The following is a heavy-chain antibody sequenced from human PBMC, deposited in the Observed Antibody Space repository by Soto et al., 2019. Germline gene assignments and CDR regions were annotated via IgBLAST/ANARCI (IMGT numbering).Heavy chain of an antibody. D-gene: IGHD3-10*01. J-gene: IGHJ5*02. CDR1: AFTVSGNY. Sequence: EVQLVESGGGLVQPGGSLRLSCAVSAFTVSGNYMNWVRQAPGKGLEWVSVIYSGGDTYYADSVKDRFTISRDNSKNTLYLQMNSLRAEDTAVYYCAREGRGGGWFDPWGQGTLVTVSS. CDR3: AREGRGGGWFDP. CDR2: IYSGGDT. V-gene: IGHV3-66*01.